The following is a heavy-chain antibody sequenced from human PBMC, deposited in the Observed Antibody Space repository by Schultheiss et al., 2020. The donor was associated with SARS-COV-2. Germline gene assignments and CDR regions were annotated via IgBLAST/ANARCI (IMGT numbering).Heavy chain of an antibody. CDR1: GGSISSSSYY. V-gene: IGHV4-39*07. CDR2: IYYSGST. J-gene: IGHJ5*02. D-gene: IGHD6-13*01. CDR3: AREAAAAGPGFDP. Sequence: SQTLSLTCTVSGGSISSSSYYWGWIRQPPGKGLEWIGSIYYSGSTYYNPSLKSRVTISVDTSKNQFSLKLSSVTAADTAVYYCAREAAAAGPGFDPWGQGTLVTVSS.